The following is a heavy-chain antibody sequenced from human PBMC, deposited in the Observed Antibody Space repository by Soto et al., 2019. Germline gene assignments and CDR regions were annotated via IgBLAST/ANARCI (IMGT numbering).Heavy chain of an antibody. J-gene: IGHJ5*02. Sequence: PSETLSLTCTVSGGSISSYYWSWIRQPPGKGLEWIGYIYYSGSTNYNPSLKSRVTISVDTSKNQFSLKLSSVTAADTAVYYCARFAVTTRVNWLDPSGQGTLVTVSS. V-gene: IGHV4-59*01. CDR3: ARFAVTTRVNWLDP. CDR2: IYYSGST. CDR1: GGSISSYY. D-gene: IGHD4-4*01.